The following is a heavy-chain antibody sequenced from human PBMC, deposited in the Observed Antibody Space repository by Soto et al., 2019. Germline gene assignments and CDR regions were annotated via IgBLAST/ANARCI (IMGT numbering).Heavy chain of an antibody. CDR1: GFTFSSYG. D-gene: IGHD3-10*01. V-gene: IGHV3-30*03. Sequence: PGGSLRLSCAASGFTFSSYGIHWVRRAPGKGLERLAVISYDGSNKYYADSVKGRFTISRDNSKNTLYLQMNSLRAEDTAVYYCATAGYYYGSGSYYYYYYMDVWGKGTTVTVSS. J-gene: IGHJ6*03. CDR2: ISYDGSNK. CDR3: ATAGYYYGSGSYYYYYYMDV.